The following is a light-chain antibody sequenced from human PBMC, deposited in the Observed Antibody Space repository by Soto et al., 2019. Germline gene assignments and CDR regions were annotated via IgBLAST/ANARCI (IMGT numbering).Light chain of an antibody. J-gene: IGKJ5*01. Sequence: TQSPSSLSPGDRATPSCRASQRVSSRYLAWHQQKPGQAPSLLIFGASNRATGIPDRFSGSGSGTDFNFTIGRLEPEDSAVYYCQQRSNWPITFGQGTRLEIK. CDR1: QRVSSRY. V-gene: IGKV3D-20*02. CDR3: QQRSNWPIT. CDR2: GAS.